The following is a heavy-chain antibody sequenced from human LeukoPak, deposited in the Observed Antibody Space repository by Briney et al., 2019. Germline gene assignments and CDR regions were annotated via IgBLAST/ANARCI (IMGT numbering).Heavy chain of an antibody. D-gene: IGHD3-10*01. CDR2: IRYDGSHK. V-gene: IGHV3-30*02. CDR1: GFIFSNYY. CDR3: AKDLLKEGSYGSGIDWFDP. J-gene: IGHJ5*02. Sequence: GGSLRLSCVASGFIFSNYYMHWVRQAPGKGLEWVSFIRYDGSHKHYADSVKGRFTISRENSKKTLYLQMNSLRPEDTAMYYCAKDLLKEGSYGSGIDWFDPWGQGAQVTVSS.